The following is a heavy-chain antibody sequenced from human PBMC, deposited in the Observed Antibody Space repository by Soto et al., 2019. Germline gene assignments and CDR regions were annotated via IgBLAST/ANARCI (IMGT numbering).Heavy chain of an antibody. V-gene: IGHV1-3*01. CDR1: GYTFTSYA. D-gene: IGHD5-12*01. CDR3: VRDSPIGSTFSGYDGIDY. CDR2: MNANSGNT. J-gene: IGHJ4*02. Sequence: ASVKVSCKASGYTFTSYAMHWVRQAPGQRLEWMGWMNANSGNTKYAQKFQGRVTMTRNTSISTAYMELNSLRSEDTAVYYCVRDSPIGSTFSGYDGIDYWGQGTLVTVSS.